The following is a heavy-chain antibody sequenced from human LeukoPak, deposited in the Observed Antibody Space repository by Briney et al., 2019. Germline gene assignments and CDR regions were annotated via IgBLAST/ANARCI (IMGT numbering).Heavy chain of an antibody. CDR2: ISAYNGNT. V-gene: IGHV1-18*01. D-gene: IGHD3-16*02. Sequence: ASVKVSCKASGYTFTSYGISWVRQAPGQGLEWMGWISAYNGNTNYAQKLQGRVTMTTDTSTSTAYMELRSLRSDDTAVYYCERDTIMITFGGVIVMGAYDIWGQGTMVTVSS. CDR1: GYTFTSYG. CDR3: ERDTIMITFGGVIVMGAYDI. J-gene: IGHJ3*02.